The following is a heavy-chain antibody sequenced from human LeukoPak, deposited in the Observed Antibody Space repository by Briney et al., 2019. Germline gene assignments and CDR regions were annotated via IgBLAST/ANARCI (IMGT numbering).Heavy chain of an antibody. V-gene: IGHV3-74*01. CDR2: INTDGSRT. CDR3: AREITDFSVYYYYMDV. Sequence: GGSLRLSCAASGFTFSSYSMNWVRQAPGKGLVWVSRINTDGSRTSYADSVKGRFTISRDNAKNTLYLQMNSLRAEDTAVYYCAREITDFSVYYYYMDVWGKGTTVTVSS. J-gene: IGHJ6*03. CDR1: GFTFSSYS. D-gene: IGHD3-3*01.